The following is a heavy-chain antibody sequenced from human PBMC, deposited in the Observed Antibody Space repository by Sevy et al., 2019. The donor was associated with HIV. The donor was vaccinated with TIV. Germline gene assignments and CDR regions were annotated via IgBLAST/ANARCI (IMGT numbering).Heavy chain of an antibody. D-gene: IGHD1-26*01. CDR2: ISYDGSNK. Sequence: GGSLRLSCAASGFTFSSYAMHWVRQAPGKGLEWVAVISYDGSNKYYAASGKGRFTISRDNPKNTLDLKMNSLRAEDTAVYYCARGAASEWELPRRNDYWGQGTLVTVSS. CDR3: ARGAASEWELPRRNDY. V-gene: IGHV3-30-3*01. CDR1: GFTFSSYA. J-gene: IGHJ4*02.